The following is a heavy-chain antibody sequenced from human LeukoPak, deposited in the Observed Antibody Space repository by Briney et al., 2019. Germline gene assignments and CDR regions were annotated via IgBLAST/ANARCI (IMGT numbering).Heavy chain of an antibody. CDR3: ARASGSSDFDY. CDR2: IYYSGST. D-gene: IGHD1-26*01. J-gene: IGHJ4*02. Sequence: SETLSLTCTVSGGSISSYYWSWIRQPPGKGLEWIGYIYYSGSTNYNPSLKSRVTISVDTSKNQFSLKLSSVTAADTAVYYRARASGSSDFDYWGQGALVTVSS. V-gene: IGHV4-59*01. CDR1: GGSISSYY.